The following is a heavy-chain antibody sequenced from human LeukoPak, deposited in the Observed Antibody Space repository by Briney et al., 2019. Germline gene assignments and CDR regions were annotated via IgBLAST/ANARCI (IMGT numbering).Heavy chain of an antibody. CDR1: GGSISSYY. V-gene: IGHV4-59*01. J-gene: IGHJ6*02. Sequence: SETLSLTYTVSGGSISSYYWSWIRQPPGKGLEWIGYIYYTGSTNYNPSLKSRVTLSVDTSKNQFSLKLISVTAADTAVYYCARGRRAVRGVIPFNYGMDVWGLGTTVTVSS. D-gene: IGHD3-10*01. CDR2: IYYTGST. CDR3: ARGRRAVRGVIPFNYGMDV.